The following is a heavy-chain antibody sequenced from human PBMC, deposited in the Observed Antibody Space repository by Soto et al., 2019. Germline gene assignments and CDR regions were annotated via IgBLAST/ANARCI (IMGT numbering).Heavy chain of an antibody. Sequence: QLVESGGGSVQPGRSLRLSCAPSGFTFSSYEMNWVRQAPGKGLEWVSYISVSGTRRFYADAVKGRFTISRDNTKKILYLQMNRLRGEDTALYYCATAGLTGPGWGQGTTVTVSS. CDR3: ATAGLTGPG. D-gene: IGHD3-9*01. CDR1: GFTFSSYE. V-gene: IGHV3-48*03. CDR2: ISVSGTRR. J-gene: IGHJ6*02.